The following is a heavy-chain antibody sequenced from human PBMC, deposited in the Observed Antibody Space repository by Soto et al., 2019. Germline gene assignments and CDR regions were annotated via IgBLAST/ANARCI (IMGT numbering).Heavy chain of an antibody. D-gene: IGHD3-3*01. CDR3: EREVLRFLEWLLYRSERYQYYYYRMDV. J-gene: IGHJ6*02. V-gene: IGHV6-1*01. Sequence: SQTLSLTCSISGDRVSRNSAAWNCIRQSPSRGLEWLGRTYYSSKWYNVYAVSVKSRITINPDPSKTQFSLQLTSVTPEATPLYSCEREVLRFLEWLLYRSERYQYYYYRMDVWGQGTTVTVS. CDR2: TYYSSKWYN. CDR1: GDRVSRNSAA.